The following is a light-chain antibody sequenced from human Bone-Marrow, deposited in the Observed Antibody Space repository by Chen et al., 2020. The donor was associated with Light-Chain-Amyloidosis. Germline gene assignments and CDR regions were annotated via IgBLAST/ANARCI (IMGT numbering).Light chain of an antibody. CDR1: QSISSY. J-gene: IGKJ4*01. CDR2: AAS. CDR3: QQSYSTPHQLT. V-gene: IGKV1-39*01. Sequence: DIQMTQSPSSLSASVGDRVTITCRASQSISSYLNWYQQKPGKAPKLLIYAASSLQSGVPSRFSGSGSGTDFTRTISSLQPEDFATYYCQQSYSTPHQLTFGGGTKVEIK.